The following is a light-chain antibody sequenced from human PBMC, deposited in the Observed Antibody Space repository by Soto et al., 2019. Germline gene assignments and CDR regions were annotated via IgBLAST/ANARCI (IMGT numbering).Light chain of an antibody. Sequence: QSVLTQPPSASGTPGQRVTISASGSSSNIGSNTVGWYQQVPGTAPKLLIYDNDERPSGVPGRFSGSKSGTSASLAISGLQSEDEADYYCATWDDSRNGYVFGPGTKVTVL. V-gene: IGLV1-44*01. CDR1: SSNIGSNT. CDR2: DND. J-gene: IGLJ1*01. CDR3: ATWDDSRNGYV.